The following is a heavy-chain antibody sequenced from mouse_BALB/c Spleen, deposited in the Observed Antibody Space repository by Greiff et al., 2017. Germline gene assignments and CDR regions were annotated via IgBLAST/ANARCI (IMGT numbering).Heavy chain of an antibody. CDR3: ARTPIYYGNGMDY. CDR1: GFSLTSYG. CDR2: IWSGGST. Sequence: VKLVESGPGLVQPSQSLSITCTVSGFSLTSYGVHWVRQSPGKGLEWLGVIWSGGSTDYNAAFISRLSISKDNSKSQVFFKMNSLQANDTAIYYCARTPIYYGNGMDYWGQGTSVTVSS. J-gene: IGHJ4*01. V-gene: IGHV2-2*02. D-gene: IGHD2-1*01.